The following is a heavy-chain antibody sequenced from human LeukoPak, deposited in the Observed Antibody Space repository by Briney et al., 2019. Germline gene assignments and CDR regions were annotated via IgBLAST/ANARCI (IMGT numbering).Heavy chain of an antibody. CDR1: GYTFTSYD. CDR2: MNPNSGNT. Sequence: ASVKVSCKASGYTFTSYDINWVRRATGQGLEWMGWMNPNSGNTGYAQKFQGRVTMTRNTSISTAYMELSSLRSEDTAVYYCARAVAFYDFWSGYYTGYYYYYYMDVWGKGTTVTVSS. J-gene: IGHJ6*03. CDR3: ARAVAFYDFWSGYYTGYYYYYYMDV. V-gene: IGHV1-8*01. D-gene: IGHD3-3*01.